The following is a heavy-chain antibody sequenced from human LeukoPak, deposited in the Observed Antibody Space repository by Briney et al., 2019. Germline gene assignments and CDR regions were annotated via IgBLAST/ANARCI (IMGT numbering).Heavy chain of an antibody. CDR1: GFTFSSCA. D-gene: IGHD1-26*01. Sequence: GGSLRLSCAASGFTFSSCAMSWVRQAPGKGLEWVSTITGGGGTTYYADSAKGRFTISRDTSKNTLFLQMNSLRAEDTAVYYCARMREYSGNSYPNFDYWGQGTLVTVSS. CDR2: ITGGGGTT. J-gene: IGHJ4*02. V-gene: IGHV3-23*01. CDR3: ARMREYSGNSYPNFDY.